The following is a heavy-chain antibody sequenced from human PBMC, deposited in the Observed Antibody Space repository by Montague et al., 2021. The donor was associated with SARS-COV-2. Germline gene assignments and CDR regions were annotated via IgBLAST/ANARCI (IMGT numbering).Heavy chain of an antibody. D-gene: IGHD3-10*01. Sequence: SETLSLTCTGSGRSMSSSNHYRGWIRQPPGKGLEWIGMMYYTGSTYYNPSLKSRVTISIDTSKNQFSLKLSSVTAADTAVYYCARDDIVLQGVTKGMDVWGQGTTVTVSS. CDR3: ARDDIVLQGVTKGMDV. CDR1: GRSMSSSNHY. V-gene: IGHV4-39*07. J-gene: IGHJ6*02. CDR2: MYYTGST.